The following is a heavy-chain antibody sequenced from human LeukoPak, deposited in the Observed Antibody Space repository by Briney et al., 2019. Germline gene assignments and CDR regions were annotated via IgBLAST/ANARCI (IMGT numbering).Heavy chain of an antibody. CDR3: ARAAYYYDSSGYFAHPYYFDY. CDR1: GGSVSSGSYY. V-gene: IGHV4-61*01. J-gene: IGHJ4*02. D-gene: IGHD3-22*01. Sequence: SETLSLTCTVSGGSVSSGSYYWSWIRQPPGKGLEWIGYIYYSGSTNYNPSLKSRVTISVDTSKNQFSLKLGSVTAADTAVYYCARAAYYYDSSGYFAHPYYFDYWGQGTLVTVSS. CDR2: IYYSGST.